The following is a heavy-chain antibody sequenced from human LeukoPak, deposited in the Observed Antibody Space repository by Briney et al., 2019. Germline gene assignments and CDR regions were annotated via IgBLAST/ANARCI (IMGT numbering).Heavy chain of an antibody. D-gene: IGHD2-8*01. J-gene: IGHJ4*02. Sequence: GGSLRLSCAASGFTFSSYAMHWIRQAPGKGLEWVAVISYDGSNKYYADSVKGRFTISRDNSKNTLYLQMNSLRAEDTAVYYCAREGGDCTNGVCYSFDYWGQGTLVTVSS. CDR2: ISYDGSNK. V-gene: IGHV3-30*04. CDR1: GFTFSSYA. CDR3: AREGGDCTNGVCYSFDY.